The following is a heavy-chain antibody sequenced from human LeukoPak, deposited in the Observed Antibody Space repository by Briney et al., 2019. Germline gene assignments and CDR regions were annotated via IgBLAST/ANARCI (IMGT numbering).Heavy chain of an antibody. V-gene: IGHV1-18*01. CDR2: ISGYTGNT. CDR1: GYTFSSYG. Sequence: GASVKVSCKASGYTFSSYGISWVRQAPGQGLEWMGWISGYTGNTNYAQNLQGRVTMTKDTSTSTAYMELRSLRSDDTALYYCARSSWFGGRSEWRWFDPWGQGTLVTVSS. J-gene: IGHJ5*02. D-gene: IGHD3-10*01. CDR3: ARSSWFGGRSEWRWFDP.